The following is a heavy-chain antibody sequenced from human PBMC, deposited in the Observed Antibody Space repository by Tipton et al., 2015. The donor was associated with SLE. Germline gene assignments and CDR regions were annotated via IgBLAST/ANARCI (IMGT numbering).Heavy chain of an antibody. V-gene: IGHV3-21*01. CDR1: GFTFSIYN. J-gene: IGHJ4*02. Sequence: SLRLSCAASGFTFSIYNMNWVRQAPGKGLEWVSSISSSSSYIYYADSVKGRFTISRDNAKNSLYLQMNSLRAEDTAVYYCASCYCSSTSCYNDFDYWGQGTLVTVSS. CDR3: ASCYCSSTSCYNDFDY. CDR2: ISSSSSYI. D-gene: IGHD2-2*02.